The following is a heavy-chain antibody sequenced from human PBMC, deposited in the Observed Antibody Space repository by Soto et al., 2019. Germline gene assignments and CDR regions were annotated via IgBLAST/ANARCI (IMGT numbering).Heavy chain of an antibody. J-gene: IGHJ6*02. D-gene: IGHD1-1*01. Sequence: HPGGSLRLSCAASGFTFSSYAMSWVRQAPGKGLEWVSAISGSGGSTYYADSVKGRFTISRDNSKNTLYLQMNSLRAEDTAVYYCAKRGSELTTPALSHGMDVWGQGTKVTVSS. CDR2: ISGSGGST. CDR3: AKRGSELTTPALSHGMDV. CDR1: GFTFSSYA. V-gene: IGHV3-23*01.